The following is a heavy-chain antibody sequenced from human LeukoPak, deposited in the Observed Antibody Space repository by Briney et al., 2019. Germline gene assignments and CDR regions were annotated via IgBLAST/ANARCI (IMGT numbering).Heavy chain of an antibody. D-gene: IGHD2-21*01. J-gene: IGHJ4*02. CDR2: ISWNSGSI. Sequence: QSGGSLRLSCAASGFTFDDYAMHWVRQAPGKGLEWVSGISWNSGSIGYADSVKGRFTISRDNAKNSLYLQMNSLRAEDTALYYCAKGRLFYYFDYWGQGTLVTVSS. V-gene: IGHV3-9*01. CDR3: AKGRLFYYFDY. CDR1: GFTFDDYA.